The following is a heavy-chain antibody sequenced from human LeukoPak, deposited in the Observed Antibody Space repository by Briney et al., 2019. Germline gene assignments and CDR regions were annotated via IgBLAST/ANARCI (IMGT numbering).Heavy chain of an antibody. CDR2: IDWDDDK. CDR3: ARSHRLRWHLDY. J-gene: IGHJ4*02. D-gene: IGHD4-23*01. V-gene: IGHV2-70*01. CDR1: GFSLSTSGMC. Sequence: SGPALVKPTQTLTLTCTFSGFSLSTSGMCVSWIRQPPGKALEWLALIDWDDDKYYSTSLKTRLTISKDTSKNQVVLTMTNMDLVDTATYYCARSHRLRWHLDYWGQGTLVTVSS.